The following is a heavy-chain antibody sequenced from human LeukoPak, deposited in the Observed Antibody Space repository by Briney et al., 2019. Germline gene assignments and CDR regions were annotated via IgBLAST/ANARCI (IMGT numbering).Heavy chain of an antibody. CDR1: GYTFTGYY. CDR2: INPNSGGT. D-gene: IGHD3-10*01. CDR3: ARDPGRSDGGSGSDAFDI. Sequence: ASVKVSCKASGYTFTGYYMHWVRQAPGQGLEWMGWINPNSGGTNYAQKFQGRVTMTRDTSISTAYMELSRLRSDDTAVYYCARDPGRSDGGSGSDAFDIWGQGTMVTVSS. V-gene: IGHV1-2*02. J-gene: IGHJ3*02.